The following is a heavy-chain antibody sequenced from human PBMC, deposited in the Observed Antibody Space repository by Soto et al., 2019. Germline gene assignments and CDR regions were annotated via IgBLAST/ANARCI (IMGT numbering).Heavy chain of an antibody. V-gene: IGHV2-5*01. CDR3: AHSQGLWDPFYS. J-gene: IGHJ5*01. CDR2: IYWNDDK. D-gene: IGHD2-21*01. Sequence: SGPTLVNPTQTLTLTCTFSGFSLSTRGMGVGWVRQPPGKALEWLTVIYWNDDKRYRPSLKSRLTITKDTSKNQVVLTVTNMDPVDTGTYYCAHSQGLWDPFYSWGHGTLVTVSS. CDR1: GFSLSTRGMG.